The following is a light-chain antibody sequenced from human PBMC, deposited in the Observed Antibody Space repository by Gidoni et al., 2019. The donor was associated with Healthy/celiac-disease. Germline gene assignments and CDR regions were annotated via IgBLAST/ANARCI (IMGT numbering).Light chain of an antibody. CDR1: QSISSY. J-gene: IGKJ1*01. V-gene: IGKV1-39*01. Sequence: DIQMNPSPSSLSASVGDRVTITCRASQSISSYLNWYQQKPGKAPKLLIYAASSLQSVVPSRFSGSGSGTDFTLTISSLQPEDFATYYCQQSYSTPPTFGQGTKVEIK. CDR3: QQSYSTPPT. CDR2: AAS.